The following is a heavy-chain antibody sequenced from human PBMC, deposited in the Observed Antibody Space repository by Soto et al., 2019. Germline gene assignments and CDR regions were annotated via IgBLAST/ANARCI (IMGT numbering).Heavy chain of an antibody. Sequence: EVQLVESGGGLVQPGGSLRLSCAASGFTFSNYWMTWVRQAPGKGLECVANIKKDGSEQYYVDSVKGRFTVSRDNAKNSVDLQMNSLRPEDTAVYYCASGNYYNGMDVWGQGTTVTVSS. CDR3: ASGNYYNGMDV. V-gene: IGHV3-7*01. D-gene: IGHD3-10*01. CDR2: IKKDGSEQ. J-gene: IGHJ6*02. CDR1: GFTFSNYW.